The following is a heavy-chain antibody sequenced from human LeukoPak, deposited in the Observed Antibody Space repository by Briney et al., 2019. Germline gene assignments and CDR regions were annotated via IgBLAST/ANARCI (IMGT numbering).Heavy chain of an antibody. V-gene: IGHV4-34*01. CDR1: GGSFSGYY. CDR2: INHSGST. D-gene: IGHD3-10*01. Sequence: SETLPLTCAVYGGSFSGYYWSWIRQPPGKGLEWIGEINHSGSTNYNPSLKSRVTISVDTSKNQFSLKLSSVTAADTAVYYCARAVVRGTNYFDYWGQGTLVTVSS. CDR3: ARAVVRGTNYFDY. J-gene: IGHJ4*02.